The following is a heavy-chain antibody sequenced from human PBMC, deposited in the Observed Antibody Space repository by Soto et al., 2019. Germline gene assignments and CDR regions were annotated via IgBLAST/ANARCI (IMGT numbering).Heavy chain of an antibody. CDR1: GGSFSGYY. J-gene: IGHJ5*02. Sequence: ESMSLTGGVYGGSFSGYYWNWIRQPPGKGLEWIGEINHSGSTNYNPSLKSRATISVDTAKNQFSLKVRYVTAADTAVYYCARGPLWSPEDSCFGPCGQRHLVTV. D-gene: IGHD3-3*01. CDR3: ARGPLWSPEDSCFGP. V-gene: IGHV4-34*01. CDR2: INHSGST.